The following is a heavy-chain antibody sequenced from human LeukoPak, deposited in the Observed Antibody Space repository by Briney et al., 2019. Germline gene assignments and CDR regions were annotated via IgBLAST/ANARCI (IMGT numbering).Heavy chain of an antibody. CDR2: INPSGGRT. J-gene: IGHJ6*02. V-gene: IGHV1-46*01. D-gene: IGHD2-8*01. CDR1: GYNFISYY. CDR3: AREDVVLVDAVRYYYYGMDV. Sequence: ASVKVSCKASGYNFISYYMHWVRQAPGQGVEWMGIINPSGGRTRYAQKFQDRVTMTRDTPTSTVYMELSSLKSEDTAVYYCAREDVVLVDAVRYYYYGMDVWGQGTTVTVSS.